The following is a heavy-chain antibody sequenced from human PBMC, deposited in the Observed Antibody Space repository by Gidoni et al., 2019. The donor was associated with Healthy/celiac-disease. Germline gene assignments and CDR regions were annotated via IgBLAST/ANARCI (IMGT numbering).Heavy chain of an antibody. D-gene: IGHD6-19*01. CDR3: AKDRTVAGLDY. V-gene: IGHV3-23*01. Sequence: EVPLLESGGGLVQPGGSLRLSCAASGFTFSSYAMRWVRQAPGKGLDWVSAIRGSGGSTYYADSVKGRFTISRDNSKNTLYLQMNSLRAEDTAVYYCAKDRTVAGLDYWGQGTLVTVSS. CDR2: IRGSGGST. J-gene: IGHJ4*02. CDR1: GFTFSSYA.